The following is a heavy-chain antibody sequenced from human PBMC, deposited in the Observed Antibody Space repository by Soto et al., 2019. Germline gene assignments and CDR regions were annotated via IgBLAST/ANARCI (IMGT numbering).Heavy chain of an antibody. V-gene: IGHV3-53*01. CDR2: IYSGGST. Sequence: GGSLRLSCAVSGFSVSSSHMNWVRQAPGKGLEWVSVIYSGGSTYYADSVKGRFTISRDNSKNTLYLQMNSLRAEDTAVYYCARDRVESGYPEYFQFWGQGTLVTVSS. CDR1: GFSVSSSH. CDR3: ARDRVESGYPEYFQF. D-gene: IGHD3-22*01. J-gene: IGHJ1*01.